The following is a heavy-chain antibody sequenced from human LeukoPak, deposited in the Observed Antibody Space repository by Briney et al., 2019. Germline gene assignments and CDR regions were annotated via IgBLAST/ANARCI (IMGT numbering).Heavy chain of an antibody. CDR1: GGTFSSYA. CDR2: IIPIFGTA. V-gene: IGHV1-69*06. Sequence: SVKVSCKASGGTFSSYAISWVRQAPGQGLEWMGGIIPIFGTANYAQKFQGRVTITADKSTSTAYMELSSLRSEDTAVFYCARLSTMGLDSWGQGTLVTVSS. D-gene: IGHD3-10*01. CDR3: ARLSTMGLDS. J-gene: IGHJ5*01.